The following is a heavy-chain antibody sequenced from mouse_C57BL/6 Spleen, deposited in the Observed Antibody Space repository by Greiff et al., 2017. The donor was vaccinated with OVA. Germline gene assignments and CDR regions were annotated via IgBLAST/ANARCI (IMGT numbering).Heavy chain of an antibody. Sequence: QVQLQQPGAELVRPGSSVKQSCKASGYTFTSYWMDWVKQRPGQGLEWIGNIYPSDSETHYNQKFKDKATLTVDKSSSTAYMQLSSLTSEDSAVYYCARRGGYDGWFAYWGQGTLVTVSA. CDR1: GYTFTSYW. J-gene: IGHJ3*01. CDR3: ARRGGYDGWFAY. V-gene: IGHV1-61*01. CDR2: IYPSDSET. D-gene: IGHD2-2*01.